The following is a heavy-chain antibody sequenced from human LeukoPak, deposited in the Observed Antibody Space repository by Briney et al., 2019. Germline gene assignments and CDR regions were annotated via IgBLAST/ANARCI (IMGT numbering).Heavy chain of an antibody. CDR3: ARRSTVAARLFDS. CDR2: IYPGDSDT. CDR1: GYSFSNYW. J-gene: IGHJ4*02. Sequence: GESLKISCKGSGYSFSNYWIAWVRQMPGKGLEWMGIIYPGDSDTRYSPSFQGQVTFSADKSISTAYLQWSSLKASDTAIYYCARRSTVAARLFDSWGQGTLVTVSS. V-gene: IGHV5-51*01. D-gene: IGHD6-6*01.